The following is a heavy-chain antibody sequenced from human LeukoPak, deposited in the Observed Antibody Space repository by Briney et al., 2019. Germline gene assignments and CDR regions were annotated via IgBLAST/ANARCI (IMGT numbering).Heavy chain of an antibody. CDR1: GFTFSSYA. J-gene: IGHJ6*02. CDR2: ISYDGSNK. D-gene: IGHD3-10*01. CDR3: ARDLFGDSTYYYYGMDV. Sequence: GGSLRLSCAASGFTFSSYAMHWVRQAPGKGLEWVAVISYDGSNKYYADSVKGRFTISRDNSKNTLCLQMNSLRAEDTAVYYCARDLFGDSTYYYYGMDVWGQGTTVTVSS. V-gene: IGHV3-30-3*01.